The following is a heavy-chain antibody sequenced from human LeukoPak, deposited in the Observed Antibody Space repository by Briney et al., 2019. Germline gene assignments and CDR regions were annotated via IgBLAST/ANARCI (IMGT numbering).Heavy chain of an antibody. CDR2: IYHSGST. Sequence: SETLSLTCNVSGFSISTAYYWGWIRQPPGKGLEWIATIYHSGSTYYSPSLKSRVTISLDKSKNHFSLILRSVTAADTAVYYCARAEAATWFDPLGPGNPGHRLL. CDR3: ARAEAATWFDP. V-gene: IGHV4-38-2*02. J-gene: IGHJ5*02. D-gene: IGHD2-15*01. CDR1: GFSISTAYY.